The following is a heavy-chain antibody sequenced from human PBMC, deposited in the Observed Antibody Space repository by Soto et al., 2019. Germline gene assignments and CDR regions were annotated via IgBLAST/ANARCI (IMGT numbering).Heavy chain of an antibody. Sequence: SETLSLTCTVSGGSISSYYWSWIRRPPGKGLEWIGTIYYSGATHYNPSLRSRVTISVDTSNNQFFLKRIFVTAQDPVFFFWRRNYTWGNYYSPINNGGRGARVTVS. J-gene: IGHJ4*02. D-gene: IGHD3-10*01. CDR2: IYYSGAT. CDR3: RRNYTWGNYYSPINN. V-gene: IGHV4-59*04. CDR1: GGSISSYY.